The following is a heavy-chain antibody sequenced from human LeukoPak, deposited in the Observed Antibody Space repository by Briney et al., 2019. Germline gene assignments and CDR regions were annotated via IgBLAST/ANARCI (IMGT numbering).Heavy chain of an antibody. J-gene: IGHJ4*02. CDR3: ARGRGIAVAGRFDY. D-gene: IGHD6-19*01. CDR2: ISSSSSTI. V-gene: IGHV3-48*01. CDR1: GFTFSSYS. Sequence: PGGSLRLSCAASGFTFSSYSMNWVRQAPGKGPEWVSYISSSSSTIYYADSVKGRFTISRDNAKNSLYLQMNSLRAEDTAVYYCARGRGIAVAGRFDYWGQGTLVTVSS.